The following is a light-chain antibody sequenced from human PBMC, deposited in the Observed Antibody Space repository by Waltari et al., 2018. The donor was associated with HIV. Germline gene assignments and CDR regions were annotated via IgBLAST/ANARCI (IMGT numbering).Light chain of an antibody. Sequence: DIQMTQSPSSLSASVGDRVTITCRASRSVGTSLHWYRQMAVGVPDLLIHTASDLRDGVPSRFSGSGYGTIFTLTIYSLQPEDVTTYYCQQTSDFPRTFGQGTRVEI. J-gene: IGKJ1*01. V-gene: IGKV1-39*01. CDR3: QQTSDFPRT. CDR2: TAS. CDR1: RSVGTS.